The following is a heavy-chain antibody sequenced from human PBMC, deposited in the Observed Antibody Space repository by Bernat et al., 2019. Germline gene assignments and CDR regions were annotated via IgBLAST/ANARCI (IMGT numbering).Heavy chain of an antibody. CDR2: ISSSSSYT. Sequence: QVQLVESGGGLVKPGGSLRLSCAASGFTFSDYYMSWIRQAPGKGLEWVSYISSSSSYTNYADSVKGRFTISRDNAKNSLYLQMNSLRAEDTAVYYCARDILLCPFDIWGQGTMVTVSS. CDR3: ARDILLCPFDI. V-gene: IGHV3-11*06. CDR1: GFTFSDYY. J-gene: IGHJ3*02. D-gene: IGHD3-10*02.